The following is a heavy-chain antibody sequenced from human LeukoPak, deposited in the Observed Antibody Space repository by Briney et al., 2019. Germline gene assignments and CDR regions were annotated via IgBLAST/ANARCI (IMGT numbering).Heavy chain of an antibody. CDR3: AKDNGYSGYGTVDY. D-gene: IGHD5-12*01. CDR1: GFTVSSNY. Sequence: GGSLRLSCAASGFTVSSNYMSWVRQAPGKGLEWVSVIYSDGRTYYADSVKGRFTISRDNSKNTLYLETNSLRAEDTAVYYCAKDNGYSGYGTVDYWGQGTLVTVSS. CDR2: IYSDGRT. J-gene: IGHJ4*02. V-gene: IGHV3-53*01.